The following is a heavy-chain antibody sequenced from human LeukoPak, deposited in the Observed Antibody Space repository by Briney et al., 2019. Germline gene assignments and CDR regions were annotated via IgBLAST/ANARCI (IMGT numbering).Heavy chain of an antibody. CDR2: IAYSGST. CDR3: ARHFDY. J-gene: IGHJ4*02. CDR1: GGSIRSSGNY. V-gene: IGHV4-39*01. Sequence: SETLSLTCSVSGGSIRSSGNYWGWIRQPPGQGLEWIGSIAYSGSTYYNPSLKSRVTISEDTSKNQFSLKLNSVTAADTAVYYCARHFDYWGQGTLVTVSS.